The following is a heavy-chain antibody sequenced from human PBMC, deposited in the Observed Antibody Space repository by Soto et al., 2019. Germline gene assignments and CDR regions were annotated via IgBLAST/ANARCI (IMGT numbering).Heavy chain of an antibody. CDR2: IYYSGST. Sequence: SETLSLTCTVSGGSISSSSYYWGWIRQPPGKGLEWIGSIYYSGSTYYNPSLKSRVTISVDTSKNQFSLKLSSVTAADTAVYYWARQGEYDFWSGYWAGYYYGMDVWGQGTTVTVSS. J-gene: IGHJ6*02. CDR3: ARQGEYDFWSGYWAGYYYGMDV. V-gene: IGHV4-39*01. D-gene: IGHD3-3*01. CDR1: GGSISSSSYY.